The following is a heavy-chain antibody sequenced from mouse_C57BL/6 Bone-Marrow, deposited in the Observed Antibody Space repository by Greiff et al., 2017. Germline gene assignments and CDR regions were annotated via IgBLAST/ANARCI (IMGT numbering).Heavy chain of an antibody. J-gene: IGHJ2*01. CDR1: GYTFTSYW. V-gene: IGHV1-55*01. CDR2: IYPGSGST. D-gene: IGHD2-1*01. CDR3: ARDYYGNFYFDY. Sequence: VQLQQPGAELVKPGASVKMSCKASGYTFTSYWITWVKQRPGQGLEWIGDIYPGSGSTNYNEKFKSKATLTVDTSSSTAYMQLSSLTSEDSAVYYCARDYYGNFYFDYWGRGTTLAVSS.